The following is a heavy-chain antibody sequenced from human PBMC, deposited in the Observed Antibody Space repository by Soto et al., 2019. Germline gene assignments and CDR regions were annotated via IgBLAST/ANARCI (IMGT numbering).Heavy chain of an antibody. Sequence: ASVKVSCKASGYTFTSYAMHWVRQAPGQRLEWMGWINAGNGNTKYSQKFQGRVTITRDTSASTAYMELSSMRSEDTVVYYCARDLSIAVAGTLDYWGQGTLVTISS. D-gene: IGHD6-19*01. CDR3: ARDLSIAVAGTLDY. J-gene: IGHJ4*02. CDR1: GYTFTSYA. V-gene: IGHV1-3*01. CDR2: INAGNGNT.